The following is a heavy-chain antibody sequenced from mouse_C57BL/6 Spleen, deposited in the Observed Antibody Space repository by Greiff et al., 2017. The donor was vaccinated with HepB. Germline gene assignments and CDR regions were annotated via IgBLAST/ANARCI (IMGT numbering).Heavy chain of an antibody. CDR1: GYAFTNYL. J-gene: IGHJ3*01. V-gene: IGHV1-54*01. D-gene: IGHD2-12*01. Sequence: QVQLQQSGAELVRPGTSVKVSCKASGYAFTNYLIEWVKQRPGQGLEWIGVINPGSGGTNYNEKFKGKATLTADKSSSTAYMQLSSLTSEDSAVYFCARSHDAGFAYWGQGTLVTVSA. CDR2: INPGSGGT. CDR3: ARSHDAGFAY.